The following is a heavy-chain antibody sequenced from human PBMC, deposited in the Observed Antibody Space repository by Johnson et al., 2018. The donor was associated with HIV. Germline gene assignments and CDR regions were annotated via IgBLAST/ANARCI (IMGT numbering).Heavy chain of an antibody. V-gene: IGHV3-23*04. CDR2: TSGSGGST. J-gene: IGHJ3*02. CDR3: ARGGVIHDAFDI. CDR1: GFTFSNYA. Sequence: VHLVESGGGLVQPGGSLRLSCAASGFTFSNYAMSWVRQAPGKGLEWVSATSGSGGSTYYADSVKGRFTISRDNSKNTLYLQMNSLRAEDTAVYYCARGGVIHDAFDIWGQGAMVTLSS. D-gene: IGHD3-3*01.